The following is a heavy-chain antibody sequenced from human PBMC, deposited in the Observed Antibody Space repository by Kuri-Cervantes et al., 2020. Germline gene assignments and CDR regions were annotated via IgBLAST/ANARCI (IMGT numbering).Heavy chain of an antibody. V-gene: IGHV3-7*01. CDR1: GFTFSSYS. D-gene: IGHD3-22*01. J-gene: IGHJ4*02. CDR3: ARDWWLAYDSSGYDY. CDR2: IKQDGSEK. Sequence: GESLKISCAASGFTFSSYSMSWVRQAPGKGLEWVANIKQDGSEKYYVDSVKGRFTISRDNAKNSLSREMNSLRAEGTAVYYCARDWWLAYDSSGYDYWGQGTRVTVSS.